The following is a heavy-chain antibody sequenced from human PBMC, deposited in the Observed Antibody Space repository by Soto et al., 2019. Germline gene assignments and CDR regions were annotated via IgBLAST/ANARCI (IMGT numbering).Heavy chain of an antibody. Sequence: QVQLQESGPGLVKPSQTLSLACTVSGGSISSGGYYWSWIRQHPGKGLEWIGYIYYSGSTYYNPSLKSRVTISVDTSKNQFSLKLSSVTAADMAVYYCARGGGPRCSGSSCYGPALSFDYWGQGTLVTVSS. J-gene: IGHJ4*02. CDR3: ARGGGPRCSGSSCYGPALSFDY. CDR2: IYYSGST. V-gene: IGHV4-31*03. CDR1: GGSISSGGYY. D-gene: IGHD2-15*01.